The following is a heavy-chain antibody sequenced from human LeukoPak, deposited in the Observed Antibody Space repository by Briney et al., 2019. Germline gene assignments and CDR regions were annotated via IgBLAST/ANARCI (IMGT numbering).Heavy chain of an antibody. J-gene: IGHJ3*02. V-gene: IGHV3-9*01. CDR2: ISWNSGSI. CDR1: GFTFDDYA. D-gene: IGHD6-13*01. Sequence: PGGSLRLSCAASGFTFDDYAMHWVRQAPGKGLEWVSGISWNSGSIGYADSVKGRFTISRDNAKNSLYLQMNSLRAEDTALYYCAKDHSSSWDNDAFDIWGQGTMVTVSS. CDR3: AKDHSSSWDNDAFDI.